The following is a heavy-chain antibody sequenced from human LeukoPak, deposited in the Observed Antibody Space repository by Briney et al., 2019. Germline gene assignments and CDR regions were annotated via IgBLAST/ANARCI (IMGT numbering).Heavy chain of an antibody. CDR1: GDSISNYY. Sequence: PSETLSVTCTVSGDSISNYYWNWIRQPAGKGLEWIGRTYTDGDTYTTYYNPSLKSRLIVSPDTSRSQFSLNLSSLTAADTAVYYCARGAGTPLRAFDLWGRGTVVTVSS. J-gene: IGHJ3*01. V-gene: IGHV4-4*07. CDR2: TYTDGDTYTT. CDR3: ARGAGTPLRAFDL.